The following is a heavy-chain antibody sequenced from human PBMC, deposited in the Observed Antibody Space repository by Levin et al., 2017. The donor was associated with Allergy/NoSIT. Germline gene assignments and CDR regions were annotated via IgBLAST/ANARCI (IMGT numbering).Heavy chain of an antibody. D-gene: IGHD5-12*01. Sequence: GESLKISCVASGFTFSTYSMSWVRQAPGKGLEWVSSIDTSGGIRKYTDSVKGRFTISRDNSKNTLYVQMNSLRAEDTAVYYCAKGARTWLFDYWGQGTLVTVSS. J-gene: IGHJ4*02. CDR2: IDTSGGIR. CDR1: GFTFSTYS. V-gene: IGHV3-23*01. CDR3: AKGARTWLFDY.